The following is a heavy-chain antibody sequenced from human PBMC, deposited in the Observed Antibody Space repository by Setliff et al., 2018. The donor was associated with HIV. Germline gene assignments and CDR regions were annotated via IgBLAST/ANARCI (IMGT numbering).Heavy chain of an antibody. CDR2: FYFGGRT. CDR1: GASISSCNFY. D-gene: IGHD6-19*01. V-gene: IGHV4-39*01. Sequence: PSETLSLTCTVSGASISSCNFYWSWIRRSPGKGLEWIGSFYFGGRTHYNPSLKSRVTISVDTLRNQLSLDLSSVTAADTAVFFCARQYWGGGSSGLVYYFDDWGQGMSVTVSS. J-gene: IGHJ4*02. CDR3: ARQYWGGGSSGLVYYFDD.